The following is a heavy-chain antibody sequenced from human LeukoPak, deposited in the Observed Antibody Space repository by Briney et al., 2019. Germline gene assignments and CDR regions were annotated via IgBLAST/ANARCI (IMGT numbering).Heavy chain of an antibody. D-gene: IGHD2-15*01. V-gene: IGHV3-73*01. CDR1: GFTFSGSA. J-gene: IGHJ5*02. CDR3: TRDRGTYNWFDP. CDR2: IDKKDNLYAT. Sequence: GGSLKLSCVASGFTFSGSAVHWVRQSSGKGLEWVGHIDKKDNLYATAYAESVKGRFTISRDDSKDTAFLHMNSLKTEDTALYYCTRDRGTYNWFDPWGQGTLVTVSS.